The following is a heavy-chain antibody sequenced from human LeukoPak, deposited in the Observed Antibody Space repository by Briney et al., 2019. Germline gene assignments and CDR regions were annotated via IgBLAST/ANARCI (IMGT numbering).Heavy chain of an antibody. CDR3: AKGKTDYFDY. D-gene: IGHD2-21*02. V-gene: IGHV3-48*01. CDR2: ISSSSSTI. J-gene: IGHJ4*02. Sequence: GGSLRLSCAASGFTFSSYSMNWVRQAPGKGLEWVSYISSSSSTIYYADSVKGRFTISRDNAKNSLYLQMNSLRAEDTAVYYCAKGKTDYFDYWGQGTLVTVSS. CDR1: GFTFSSYS.